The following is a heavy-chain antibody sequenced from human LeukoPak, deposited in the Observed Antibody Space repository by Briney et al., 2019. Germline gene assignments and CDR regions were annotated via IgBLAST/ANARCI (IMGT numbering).Heavy chain of an antibody. CDR2: IYYSGST. D-gene: IGHD3-16*01. V-gene: IGHV4-59*01. Sequence: SETLSLTCTVSGGSISSYYWSWIRQPPGKGLEWIGYIYYSGSTNYNPSLKSRVTISVDTSKNQFSLKLSSVTAADTAVYYCARSSKGAGMDVWGKGTTVTVSS. CDR1: GGSISSYY. CDR3: ARSSKGAGMDV. J-gene: IGHJ6*04.